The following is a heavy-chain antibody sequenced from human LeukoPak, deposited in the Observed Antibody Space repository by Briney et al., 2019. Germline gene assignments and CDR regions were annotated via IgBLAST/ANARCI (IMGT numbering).Heavy chain of an antibody. CDR3: AKQLMATFIRRPFNI. V-gene: IGHV3-23*01. CDR2: VSGNGDST. CDR1: GFTFSNYA. Sequence: GGSLRLSCAASGFTFSNYAMTWVRQAPGKGLEWLSTVSGNGDSTYYAESVGGRFTISRDNSKDTLYLQMSSLRAEDTAVYYCAKQLMATFIRRPFNIWGQGTMVTVSS. J-gene: IGHJ3*02. D-gene: IGHD2-8*01.